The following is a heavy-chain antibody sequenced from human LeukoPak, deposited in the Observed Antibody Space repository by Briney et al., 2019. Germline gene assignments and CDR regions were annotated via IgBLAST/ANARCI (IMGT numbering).Heavy chain of an antibody. CDR1: GGSISSGASD. J-gene: IGHJ5*02. Sequence: SETLSLTCTVSGGSISSGASDWGWIRQPPGKGLEWIGEINHSGSTYYNPSLKSRVTMSADTSKNQLSLKLSSVTAADTAVYYCARPYYYDSRIDPWGQGILVTVSS. D-gene: IGHD3-22*01. V-gene: IGHV4-30-4*01. CDR2: INHSGST. CDR3: ARPYYYDSRIDP.